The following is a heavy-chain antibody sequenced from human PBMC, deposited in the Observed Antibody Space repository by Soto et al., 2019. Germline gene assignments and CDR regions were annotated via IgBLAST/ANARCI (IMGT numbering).Heavy chain of an antibody. V-gene: IGHV3-23*01. CDR3: AKRSSSSTFDY. CDR1: GFTFSSYA. J-gene: IGHJ4*02. D-gene: IGHD6-6*01. CDR2: ISGSDDST. Sequence: EVQLLESGGGLVQPGASLRLSCAASGFTFSSYAMSWVRQAPGKGLEWVSVISGSDDSTYYADSVKGRFTISRDNSKNTLYLQMNSLRAEDTAVYYCAKRSSSSTFDYWGQGTVVTVSS.